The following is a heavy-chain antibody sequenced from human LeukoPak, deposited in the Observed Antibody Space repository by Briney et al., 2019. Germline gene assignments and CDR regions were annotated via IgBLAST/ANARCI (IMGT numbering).Heavy chain of an antibody. CDR2: IIPIFGTA. CDR3: ARVSVGGGSYGFXGYXXMDV. D-gene: IGHD3-16*01. Sequence: ASVKVSCKASGGTFSSYAISWVRQAPGQGLEWMGGIIPIFGTANYAQKFQGRVTITADESTSTAYMELSSLRSEDTAVYYCARVSVGGGSYGFXGYXXMDVXGKGTTVTVSS. V-gene: IGHV1-69*01. J-gene: IGHJ6*03. CDR1: GGTFSSYA.